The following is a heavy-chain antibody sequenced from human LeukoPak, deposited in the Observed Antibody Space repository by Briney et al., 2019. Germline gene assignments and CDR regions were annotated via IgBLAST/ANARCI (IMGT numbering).Heavy chain of an antibody. CDR3: ARGVPDAIGYFQH. Sequence: GGSLRLSCAASGFTFSTYSMNWVRQAPGKGLEWVSYISSSGSTIYYADSVKGRSTISRDKAKNSLYLQMNSLRAEDTAVYYCARGVPDAIGYFQHWGQGTLVTVSS. CDR2: ISSSGSTI. D-gene: IGHD2-2*01. V-gene: IGHV3-48*01. J-gene: IGHJ1*01. CDR1: GFTFSTYS.